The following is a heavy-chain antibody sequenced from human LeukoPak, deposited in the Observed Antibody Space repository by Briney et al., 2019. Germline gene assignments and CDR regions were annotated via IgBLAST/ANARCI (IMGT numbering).Heavy chain of an antibody. V-gene: IGHV2-5*01. CDR3: PHRRGDWNLDH. CDR1: GFSLSTSGVG. J-gene: IGHJ4*02. D-gene: IGHD3/OR15-3a*01. Sequence: SGPTLVKPTQTLTLTCTFSGFSLSTSGVGVGWIRQPPGKALEWLALIFWYDDKLYSPSLKTRPTITQDYSKNQVVPTMPNLDPVDTATYYCPHRRGDWNLDHWGQGTLVTVSS. CDR2: IFWYDDK.